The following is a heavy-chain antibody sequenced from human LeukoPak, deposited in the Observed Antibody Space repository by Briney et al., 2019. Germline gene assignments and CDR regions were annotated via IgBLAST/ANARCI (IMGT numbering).Heavy chain of an antibody. CDR2: IRYNGNDQ. CDR3: ARDHGGAFDY. V-gene: IGHV3-30*02. D-gene: IGHD3-10*01. J-gene: IGHJ4*02. CDR1: AFSFNTYG. Sequence: GGSLKLSCATSAFSFNTYGMHWVRQAPGKGLQWVAFIRYNGNDQYYADSVKGRFTISRDNAKNSLYLQMNSLRAEDTAVYYCARDHGGAFDYWGQGTLVTVSS.